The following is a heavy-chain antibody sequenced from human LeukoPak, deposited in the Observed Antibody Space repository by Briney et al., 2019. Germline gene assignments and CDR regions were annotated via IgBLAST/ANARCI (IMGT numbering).Heavy chain of an antibody. CDR3: AREAGIAVAGNFDY. CDR1: GGSISSTSYY. V-gene: IGHV4-39*07. J-gene: IGHJ4*02. Sequence: SETLSLTCTVSGGSISSTSYYWGWIRQPPGKGLEWIGSIYYSGSTYYNPSLKSRVTISVDTSKNQFSLKLSSVTAADTAVYYCAREAGIAVAGNFDYWGQGTLVTVSS. CDR2: IYYSGST. D-gene: IGHD6-19*01.